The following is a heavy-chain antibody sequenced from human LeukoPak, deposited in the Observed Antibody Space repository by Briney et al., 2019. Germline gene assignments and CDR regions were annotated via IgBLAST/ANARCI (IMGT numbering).Heavy chain of an antibody. CDR2: IIPIFGIA. Sequence: SVKDSCKAPLGTFSSYTTSSVRPAPGQGLEWMGGIIPIFGIANYAQKFQGRVTITTDESTSTAYMEVSSLRSEDTAVYYCARGWGRPGYFDDWGQGTLVTVS. CDR3: ARGWGRPGYFDD. V-gene: IGHV1-69*05. J-gene: IGHJ4*02. D-gene: IGHD3-16*01. CDR1: LGTFSSYT.